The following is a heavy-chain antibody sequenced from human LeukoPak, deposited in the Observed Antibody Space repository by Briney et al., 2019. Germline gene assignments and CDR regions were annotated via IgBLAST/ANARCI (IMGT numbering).Heavy chain of an antibody. CDR2: IVVGSGNT. J-gene: IGHJ5*02. V-gene: IGHV1-58*01. D-gene: IGHD3-10*01. CDR1: GFTFTSSA. Sequence: ASVKVSCKASGFTFTSSAVQWVRQARGQRLEWIGWIVVGSGNTNYAQKFQERVTITRDMSTSTAYMELSSLRSEDTAVYYCATVKSSSGTGVWFDPWGQGTLVTVSS. CDR3: ATVKSSSGTGVWFDP.